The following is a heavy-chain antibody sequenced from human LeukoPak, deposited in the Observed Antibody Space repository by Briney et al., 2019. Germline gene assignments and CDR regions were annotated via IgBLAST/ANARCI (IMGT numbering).Heavy chain of an antibody. V-gene: IGHV4-34*01. D-gene: IGHD1-26*01. CDR3: ARGKIVGATFPQDVGAFDI. J-gene: IGHJ3*02. CDR2: INHSGST. CDR1: GGSFSGYY. Sequence: SETLSLTCAVYGGSFSGYYWSWIRQPPGKGLEWIGEINHSGSTNYNPSLKSRVTISVDTSKNQFSLKLSSVTAADTAVYYCARGKIVGATFPQDVGAFDIWGQGTMVTVSS.